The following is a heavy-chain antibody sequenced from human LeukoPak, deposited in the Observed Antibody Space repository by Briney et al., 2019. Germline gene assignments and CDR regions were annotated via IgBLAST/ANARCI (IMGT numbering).Heavy chain of an antibody. CDR2: ISGSGGST. V-gene: IGHV3-23*01. J-gene: IGHJ3*02. D-gene: IGHD2-15*01. CDR1: GFTFSSYA. Sequence: SGGSLRLSCAASGFTFSSYAMSWVRQAPGKGLEWVSAISGSGGSTYYADSVKGRFTISRDNSKNTLYLQMNSLRAEDTAVYYCAKDIRRGVVVAADAFDIWGQGTMVTVSS. CDR3: AKDIRRGVVVAADAFDI.